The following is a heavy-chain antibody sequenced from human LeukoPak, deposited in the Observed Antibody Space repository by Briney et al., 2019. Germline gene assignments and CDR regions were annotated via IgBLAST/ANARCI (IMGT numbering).Heavy chain of an antibody. Sequence: QPGGSLRLSCAASGINFRASGMHWVRQAPGMGLEWVTFTQTDGGDKKYAASVAGRFTISRDNSKNTVYLHMSSLRPDDTALYYCAREGGTVVIGRFDYWGQGTLVTVSS. J-gene: IGHJ4*02. D-gene: IGHD2-2*01. CDR3: AREGGTVVIGRFDY. CDR1: GINFRASG. V-gene: IGHV3-30*02. CDR2: TQTDGGDK.